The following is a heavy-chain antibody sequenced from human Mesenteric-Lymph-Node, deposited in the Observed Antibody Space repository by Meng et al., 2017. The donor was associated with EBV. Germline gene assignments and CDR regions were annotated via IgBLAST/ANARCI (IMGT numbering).Heavy chain of an antibody. J-gene: IGHJ4*02. D-gene: IGHD3-22*01. V-gene: IGHV4-4*02. CDR2: IFHSGSA. Sequence: LQDSGPGLVKPSGTLSLTCDVCGGSNTSMYWWSWFRQPPGKGLEWIGEIFHSGSAKYNPSLKSRVTISVDKSKNHFSLRLSSVTAADTAVYYCVRRVVVMKEEELDHWGQGTLVTVSS. CDR3: VRRVVVMKEEELDH. CDR1: GGSNTSMYW.